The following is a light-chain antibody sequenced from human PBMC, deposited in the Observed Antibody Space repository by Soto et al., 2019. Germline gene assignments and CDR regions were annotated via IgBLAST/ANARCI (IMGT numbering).Light chain of an antibody. Sequence: DVVMTQSPLSLSVTLGQPASISCRSSQSLVYSDGNTYLNWFQQRPVQSPRRLIHNVSNRDSGVPDRFSGSGSDTDFTLTISRLEPEDFAVYYCQQFGNSLYTFGQGTKLDIK. CDR3: QQFGNSLYT. V-gene: IGKV2-30*01. CDR2: NVS. J-gene: IGKJ2*01. CDR1: QSLVYSDGNTY.